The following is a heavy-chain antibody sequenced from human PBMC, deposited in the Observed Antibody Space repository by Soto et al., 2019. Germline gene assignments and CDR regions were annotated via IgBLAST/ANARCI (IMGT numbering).Heavy chain of an antibody. CDR2: INHSGST. D-gene: IGHD3-10*01. Sequence: SETLSLTCAVYGGSFSGYYWSWIRQPPGKGLEWIGEINHSGSTNYNPSLKSRVTISVDTSKNQFSLKLSSVTAADTAVYYCARGGYYGSGSPAAFDIWGQGTMVTVSS. J-gene: IGHJ3*02. CDR3: ARGGYYGSGSPAAFDI. CDR1: GGSFSGYY. V-gene: IGHV4-34*01.